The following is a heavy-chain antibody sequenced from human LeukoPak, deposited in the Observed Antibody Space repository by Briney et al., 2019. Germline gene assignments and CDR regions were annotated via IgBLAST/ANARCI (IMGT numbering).Heavy chain of an antibody. V-gene: IGHV1-18*01. CDR1: GYTFTNYG. CDR3: AREGGDTAMVNFDY. Sequence: ASVKVSCKASGYTFTNYGISWVRQAPGQGLEWMAWISGYNGYTKYAQKFQGRVTMTTETSTSTVYMELSSLRSEDTAVYYCAREGGDTAMVNFDYWGQGTLVTVSS. D-gene: IGHD5-18*01. CDR2: ISGYNGYT. J-gene: IGHJ4*02.